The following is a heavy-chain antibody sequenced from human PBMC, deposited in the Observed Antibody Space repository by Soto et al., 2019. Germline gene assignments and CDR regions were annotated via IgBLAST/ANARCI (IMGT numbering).Heavy chain of an antibody. Sequence: QLQESGPGLVKPSETLSLTCTVSGASISSFCWTWIRQPPGQGLEWIGYICTGGTTKYNPSLTSRVTMSVDTSKTQFPLKLTSVTAADTAVYYCARVGSKSFYYATDVWGQGTTVTVSS. CDR2: ICTGGTT. CDR3: ARVGSKSFYYATDV. V-gene: IGHV4-4*09. J-gene: IGHJ6*02. CDR1: GASISSFC. D-gene: IGHD4-4*01.